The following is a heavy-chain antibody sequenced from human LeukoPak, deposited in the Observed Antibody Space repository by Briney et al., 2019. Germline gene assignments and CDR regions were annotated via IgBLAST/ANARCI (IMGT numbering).Heavy chain of an antibody. Sequence: GSLRLSCAASGFTLSDYAMYWVRQAPGKGLVWVSRFTADGSSTIYADSVVGRFTVSRDIAKNTLYLQMYSLRAEDTAVYYCARAQMGTPTDCWGQGTLVTVSS. J-gene: IGHJ4*02. CDR2: FTADGSST. V-gene: IGHV3-74*01. CDR1: GFTLSDYA. D-gene: IGHD1-14*01. CDR3: ARAQMGTPTDC.